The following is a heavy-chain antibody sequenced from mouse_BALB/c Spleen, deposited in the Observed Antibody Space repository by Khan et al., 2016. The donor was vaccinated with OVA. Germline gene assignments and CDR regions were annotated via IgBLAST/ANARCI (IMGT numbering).Heavy chain of an antibody. Sequence: QVQLQQPGAELTRPGASVKMSCKTSGYTFTSYTMHWVKQRPGQGLGWIGYINPVSDYTNYNQNFKDKATLTADKSSSTAYMQLRSLTSEDSAVYYCAKEGAYYRSDGWFAYWGQGTLVTVST. CDR3: AKEGAYYRSDGWFAY. CDR2: INPVSDYT. D-gene: IGHD2-14*01. CDR1: GYTFTSYT. J-gene: IGHJ3*01. V-gene: IGHV1-4*01.